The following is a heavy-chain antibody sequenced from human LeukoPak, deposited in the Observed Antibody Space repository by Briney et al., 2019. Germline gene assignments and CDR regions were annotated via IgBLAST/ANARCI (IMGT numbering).Heavy chain of an antibody. J-gene: IGHJ4*02. CDR2: ISGSGGST. V-gene: IGHV3-23*01. CDR3: ATSYGSGSYPL. Sequence: GGSLRLSCAASGFTFSSYAMSWVRQAPGKGLEWVSAISGSGGSTYYADSVKGRFTISSDNSKNTLYLQMNSLRAEDTAIYYCATSYGSGSYPLWGQGTLVTVSS. D-gene: IGHD3-10*01. CDR1: GFTFSSYA.